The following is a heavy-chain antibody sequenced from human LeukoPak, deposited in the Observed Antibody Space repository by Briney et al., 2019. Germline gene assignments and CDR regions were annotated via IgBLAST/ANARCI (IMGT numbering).Heavy chain of an antibody. D-gene: IGHD4-17*01. CDR1: GYSFTSYW. Sequence: GESLKISCKGSGYSFTSYWIGWVRQMPGKGLEWMGIIYPGDSDTRYSPSFQGQVTISADKSISTAYLQWSSLRASDTAMYYCARPLLYGDYATDAFDIWGQGTMVTVSS. V-gene: IGHV5-51*01. CDR2: IYPGDSDT. CDR3: ARPLLYGDYATDAFDI. J-gene: IGHJ3*02.